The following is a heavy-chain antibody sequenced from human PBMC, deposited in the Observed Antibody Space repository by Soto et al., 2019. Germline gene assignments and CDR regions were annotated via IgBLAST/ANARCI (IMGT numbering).Heavy chain of an antibody. Sequence: QVQLVESGGGVVQPGRSLRLSCAASGFTFSNFGIHWVRQAPGKGLEWVAAISNDGINKYYADSVKGRFTISRDNSKNTLYLQMNSLRVEDTAVYYCAREEHIVVVTAIPAEYFQYWGQGTLVTVSS. J-gene: IGHJ1*01. CDR1: GFTFSNFG. CDR2: ISNDGINK. V-gene: IGHV3-30*03. D-gene: IGHD2-21*02. CDR3: AREEHIVVVTAIPAEYFQY.